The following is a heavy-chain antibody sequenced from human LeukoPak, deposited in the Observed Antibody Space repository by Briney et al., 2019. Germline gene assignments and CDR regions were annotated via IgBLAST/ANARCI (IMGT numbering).Heavy chain of an antibody. Sequence: ASVKVSCKASGGTFSSYTISWVRQAPGQGREGMGGFIPILGIANYAQKFQGSITITAYKSTITAYMELSSLRSEDTAVYYCARAGGSSSSDYWGQGTLVTVSS. CDR3: ARAGGSSSSDY. D-gene: IGHD6-6*01. J-gene: IGHJ4*02. V-gene: IGHV1-69*02. CDR1: GGTFSSYT. CDR2: FIPILGIA.